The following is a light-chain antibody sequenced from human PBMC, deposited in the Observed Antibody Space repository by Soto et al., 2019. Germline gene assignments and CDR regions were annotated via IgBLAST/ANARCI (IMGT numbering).Light chain of an antibody. CDR2: EVR. CDR3: GSYATSDTFV. V-gene: IGLV2-14*01. J-gene: IGLJ1*01. CDR1: ASDVGAYNY. Sequence: QSVLTQPASVSGSPGQSITISCTGTASDVGAYNYVSWYQHHPDKAPKLVIYEVRNRPSGVSNRFSGSKSVNTASLTISGLQPEDEADYYCGSYATSDTFVFGTGTKVTVL.